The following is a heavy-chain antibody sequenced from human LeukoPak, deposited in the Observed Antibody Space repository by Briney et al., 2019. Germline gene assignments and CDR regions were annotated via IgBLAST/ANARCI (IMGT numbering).Heavy chain of an antibody. D-gene: IGHD3-9*01. Sequence: GGSLRLSCAASGFTFSSYAMSWVRQAPGKGLEWVSAISGSGVSTYYADSMQGRFTISRDTSKNTLYLQMNSLRAEDTAVYYCAKPSPSNQYYDILTGYYDPNPIDYWGQGTLVTVSS. CDR3: AKPSPSNQYYDILTGYYDPNPIDY. CDR1: GFTFSSYA. J-gene: IGHJ4*02. CDR2: ISGSGVST. V-gene: IGHV3-23*01.